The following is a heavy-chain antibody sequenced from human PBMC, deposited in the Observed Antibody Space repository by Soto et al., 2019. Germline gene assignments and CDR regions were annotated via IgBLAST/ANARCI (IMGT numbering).Heavy chain of an antibody. CDR2: MNSAGSTT. V-gene: IGHV3-74*01. Sequence: EVQLVESGGGLVQPGGSLRLSCAACGFTFSSYWMLWVRQAPGKGLVWVSRMNSAGSTTSYADSVKGRFTISRDNATNTLYLQMPSLRAEDTAVYYCARVNPGYSYVNYWGQGTLVTVSS. CDR3: ARVNPGYSYVNY. CDR1: GFTFSSYW. J-gene: IGHJ4*02. D-gene: IGHD5-18*01.